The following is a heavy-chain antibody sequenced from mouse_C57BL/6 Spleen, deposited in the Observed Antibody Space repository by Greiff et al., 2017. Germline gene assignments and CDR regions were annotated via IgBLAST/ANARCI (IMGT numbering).Heavy chain of an antibody. CDR1: GYTFTSYW. D-gene: IGHD2-13*01. Sequence: QVQLQQPGAELVMPGASVKLSCKASGYTFTSYWMHWVKQRPGQGLEWIGEIDPSDSYTNYNQKFKGKSTLTVDKSSSTAYMQLSSLTSEDSAVYYCARSEGTNYAMHYWSQGTSVPVSS. CDR2: IDPSDSYT. CDR3: ARSEGTNYAMHY. V-gene: IGHV1-69*01. J-gene: IGHJ4*01.